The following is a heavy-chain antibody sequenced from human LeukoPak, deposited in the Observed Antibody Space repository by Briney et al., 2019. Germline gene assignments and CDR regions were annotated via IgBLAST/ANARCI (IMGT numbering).Heavy chain of an antibody. J-gene: IGHJ4*02. D-gene: IGHD1-26*01. V-gene: IGHV3-21*01. CDR1: GFTFSSYS. CDR2: ISSSSSYI. CDR3: ARVASVVGATRWAPMDY. Sequence: GASLRLSCAASGFTFSSYSMNWVRQAPGKGLEWVSSISSSSSYIYYADSVKGRFTISRDNAKNSLYLQMNSLRAEDTAVYYCARVASVVGATRWAPMDYWGQGTLVTVSS.